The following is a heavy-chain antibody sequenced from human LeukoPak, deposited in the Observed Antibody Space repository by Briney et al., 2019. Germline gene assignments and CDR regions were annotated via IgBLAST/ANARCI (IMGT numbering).Heavy chain of an antibody. D-gene: IGHD2-15*01. Sequence: GASVKVSCKASGYIFTGYYMHWVRQAPGQGLEWMGRINPNSGVTHDAQKVQGRVTMTRDTSISTAYMELSSLTSDDTAVYYCARGPWDCSGGTCYSNGGYFDYWGQGTLVTVSS. CDR3: ARGPWDCSGGTCYSNGGYFDY. CDR1: GYIFTGYY. J-gene: IGHJ4*02. CDR2: INPNSGVT. V-gene: IGHV1-2*06.